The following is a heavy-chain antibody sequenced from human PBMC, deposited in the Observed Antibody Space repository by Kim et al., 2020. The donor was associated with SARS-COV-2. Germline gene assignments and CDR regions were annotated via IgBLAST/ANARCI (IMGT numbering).Heavy chain of an antibody. D-gene: IGHD2-8*02. CDR3: VASFTGGLDY. Sequence: GGSLRLSCAASGFTFSSYGMHWVRQAPGKGLEWVAVIWYDGSNRNYADSVKGRFTISRDNSKNTLYLQMNSLRAEDTAVYYCVASFTGGLDYWGQGTLVTVSS. CDR1: GFTFSSYG. V-gene: IGHV3-33*01. CDR2: IWYDGSNR. J-gene: IGHJ4*02.